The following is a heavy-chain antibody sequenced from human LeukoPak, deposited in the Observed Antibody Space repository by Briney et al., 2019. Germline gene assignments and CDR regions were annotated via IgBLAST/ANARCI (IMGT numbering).Heavy chain of an antibody. CDR2: INPNSGGT. J-gene: IGHJ4*02. V-gene: IGHV1-2*06. CDR1: GGTFISYA. Sequence: ASVKVSCKASGGTFISYAISWVRQAPGQGLEWMGRINPNSGGTNYAQKFQGRVTMTRDTSISTAYMELSRLRSDDTAVYYCARGSHYGDYDYWGQGTLVTVSS. D-gene: IGHD4-17*01. CDR3: ARGSHYGDYDY.